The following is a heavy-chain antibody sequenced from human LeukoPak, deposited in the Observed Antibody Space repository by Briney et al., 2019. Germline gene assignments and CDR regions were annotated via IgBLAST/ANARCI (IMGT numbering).Heavy chain of an antibody. CDR3: ARGSNWNWFDP. Sequence: PSETLSLTCTVSGGSFNSGGSYWSWIRQHPVKGLEWIGYIYYGGSTYYNPSLRSRVTISVDTSENQFSLKLTSVTAADTAVYFCARGSNWNWFDPWGRGTLVTVSS. V-gene: IGHV4-31*03. CDR2: IYYGGST. D-gene: IGHD1-20*01. CDR1: GGSFNSGGSY. J-gene: IGHJ5*02.